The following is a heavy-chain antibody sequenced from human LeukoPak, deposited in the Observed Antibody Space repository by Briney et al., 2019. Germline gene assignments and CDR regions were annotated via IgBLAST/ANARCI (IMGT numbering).Heavy chain of an antibody. D-gene: IGHD3-22*01. J-gene: IGHJ4*02. V-gene: IGHV1-69*13. CDR3: ARANYYDSSGYTRFDY. CDR2: IIPIFGTA. CDR1: GGTFSSYA. Sequence: SVKVSCKASGGTFSSYAISWVRQAPGRGLEWMGGIIPIFGTANYAQKFQGRVTITADESTSTAYMELSSLRSEDTAVYYCARANYYDSSGYTRFDYWGQGTLVTVSS.